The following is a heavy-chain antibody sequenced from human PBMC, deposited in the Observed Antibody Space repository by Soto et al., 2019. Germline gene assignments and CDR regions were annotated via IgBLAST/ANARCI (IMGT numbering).Heavy chain of an antibody. CDR1: GGSISSGGYY. CDR2: IYYSGST. V-gene: IGHV4-31*03. J-gene: IGHJ4*02. CDR3: ARKPAIGGWYSWDNDY. D-gene: IGHD2-8*01. Sequence: SETLSLTCTVSGGSISSGGYYWSWIRQHPGKGLEWIGYIYYSGSTYYNPSLKSRVTISVDTSKNQFSLKLSSVTAADTAVYYCARKPAIGGWYSWDNDYWGQGTLVTVSS.